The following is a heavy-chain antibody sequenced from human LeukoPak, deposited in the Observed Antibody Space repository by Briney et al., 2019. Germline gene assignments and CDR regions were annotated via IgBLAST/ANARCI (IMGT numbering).Heavy chain of an antibody. J-gene: IGHJ4*02. Sequence: PGGSLRLSCAASGFSFSSYVIHWVRQAPGKGLEWVAVISYDGSNKYYADSVKGRFTISRDNSKNTLYLQMNSLRTEDLAVYYCARAPAMVTHYLDYWGQGTLVTVSS. CDR1: GFSFSSYV. CDR3: ARAPAMVTHYLDY. V-gene: IGHV3-30-3*01. CDR2: ISYDGSNK. D-gene: IGHD5-18*01.